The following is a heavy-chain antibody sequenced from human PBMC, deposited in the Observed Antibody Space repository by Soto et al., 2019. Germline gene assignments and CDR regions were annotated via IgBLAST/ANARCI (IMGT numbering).Heavy chain of an antibody. CDR1: GGSISSSSNY. Sequence: SETLSLTCTVSGGSISSSSNYWGWIRQPPGKGLEWIGSIFYSGGTYNNPSLKSRVTISVDTSKNQFSLKLSSVTAADTAVYYCARLDGTHGYSGYDGSDYWGQGALVTVSS. D-gene: IGHD5-12*01. V-gene: IGHV4-39*01. J-gene: IGHJ4*02. CDR2: IFYSGGT. CDR3: ARLDGTHGYSGYDGSDY.